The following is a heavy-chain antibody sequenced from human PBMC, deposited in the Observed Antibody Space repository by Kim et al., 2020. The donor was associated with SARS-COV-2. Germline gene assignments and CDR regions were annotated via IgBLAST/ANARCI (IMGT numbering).Heavy chain of an antibody. D-gene: IGHD3-9*01. J-gene: IGHJ6*02. CDR1: GGSISSSNW. CDR2: IYHSGST. CDR3: ARAPRYFDWYGMDV. V-gene: IGHV4-4*02. Sequence: SETLSLTCAVSGGSISSSNWWSWVRQPPGKGLEWIGEIYHSGSTNYNPSLKSRVTISVDKSKNQFSLKLSSVTAADTAVYYCARAPRYFDWYGMDVWGQGTTVTVSS.